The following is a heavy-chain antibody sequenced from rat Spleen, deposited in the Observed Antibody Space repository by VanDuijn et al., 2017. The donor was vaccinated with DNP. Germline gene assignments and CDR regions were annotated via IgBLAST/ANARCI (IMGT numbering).Heavy chain of an antibody. D-gene: IGHD4-3*01. V-gene: IGHV5-7*01. Sequence: EVQLVESGGGLVQPGRSLKLSCAASGFTFSYYGMAWVRQAPKKGLEWVATISTSGSRTYYPDSVKSPFTISRDNAKSSLYLQMNSLQTEDTAMYFCARFIAGYYFDYWGQGVMVTVSS. J-gene: IGHJ2*01. CDR2: ISTSGSRT. CDR3: ARFIAGYYFDY. CDR1: GFTFSYYG.